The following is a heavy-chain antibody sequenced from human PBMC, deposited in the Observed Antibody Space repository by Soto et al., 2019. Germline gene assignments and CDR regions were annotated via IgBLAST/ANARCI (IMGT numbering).Heavy chain of an antibody. V-gene: IGHV1-46*01. Sequence: QVQLVQSGAEVKKPGASVKVSCKGSGYTFTSYYMHWVRQAPGQGLEWMGIINPSGGSTSYAQKFQGRVTMTRDTSTSTVYMALSSLRSEDTAVYYCARGNRGSGIGEYFEYWGQGTLVTVST. CDR1: GYTFTSYY. J-gene: IGHJ4*02. D-gene: IGHD1-26*01. CDR3: ARGNRGSGIGEYFEY. CDR2: INPSGGST.